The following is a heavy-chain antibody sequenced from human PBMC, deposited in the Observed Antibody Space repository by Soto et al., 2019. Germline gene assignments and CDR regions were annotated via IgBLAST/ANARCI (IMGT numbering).Heavy chain of an antibody. CDR1: RLTLRSDW. Sequence: EVELVESGGPLVQPGGSLRLSCAASRLTLRSDWMNRIRQAPGKGLEWVAIIKQDGSEKLYLDSVKGRFTISRDNAKNSVYLQMDSLRGEDTAVYHCVAGGGWLPDYWGQGTLVSVSS. CDR2: IKQDGSEK. CDR3: VAGGGWLPDY. V-gene: IGHV3-7*01. J-gene: IGHJ4*02. D-gene: IGHD6-19*01.